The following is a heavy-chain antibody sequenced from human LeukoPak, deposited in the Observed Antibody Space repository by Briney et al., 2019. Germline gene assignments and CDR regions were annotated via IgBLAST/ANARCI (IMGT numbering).Heavy chain of an antibody. CDR1: GGSISSYY. Sequence: SETLSLTCTVSGGSISSYYWSWIRQPAGKGLEWIGRIYTSGSTNYNPSLKSRVTMSVDTSKNQFSLKLSSVTAADTAVYYCARDYYDSSGYYEESAFDIWGQGTMVTVSS. CDR3: ARDYYDSSGYYEESAFDI. V-gene: IGHV4-4*07. CDR2: IYTSGST. J-gene: IGHJ3*02. D-gene: IGHD3-22*01.